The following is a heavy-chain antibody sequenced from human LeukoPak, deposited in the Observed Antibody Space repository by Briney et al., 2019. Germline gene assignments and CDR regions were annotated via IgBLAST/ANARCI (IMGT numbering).Heavy chain of an antibody. Sequence: ASVKVSCKASGYTFTSYHMHWVRQAPGQGLEWMGIINPSGGSTSYAQKFQGRVTMTRDMSTSTVYMELSSLRSEDTAVYYCARARDWNYGFDYWGQGTLVTVSS. V-gene: IGHV1-46*01. CDR1: GYTFTSYH. D-gene: IGHD1-7*01. CDR2: INPSGGST. CDR3: ARARDWNYGFDY. J-gene: IGHJ4*02.